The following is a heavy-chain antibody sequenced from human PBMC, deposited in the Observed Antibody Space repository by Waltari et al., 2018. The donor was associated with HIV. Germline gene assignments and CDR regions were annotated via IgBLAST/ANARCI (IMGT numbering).Heavy chain of an antibody. CDR1: GGSISSYY. D-gene: IGHD4-17*01. Sequence: QVQLQESGPGLVKPSETLSLTCTVSGGSISSYYWSWIRQPPGKGLEWIGYIYYSGSTNYNPSLKSRVTISVDTSKNQFSLKLSSVTAADTAVYYCAISTVTTGEGGMDVWGQGTTVTVSS. V-gene: IGHV4-59*01. J-gene: IGHJ6*02. CDR3: AISTVTTGEGGMDV. CDR2: IYYSGST.